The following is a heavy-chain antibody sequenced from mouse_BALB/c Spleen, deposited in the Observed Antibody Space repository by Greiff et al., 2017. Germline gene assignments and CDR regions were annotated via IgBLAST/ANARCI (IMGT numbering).Heavy chain of an antibody. J-gene: IGHJ1*01. CDR2: IYPGNSDT. Sequence: VQLQQSGTVLARPGASVKMSCKASGYTFTSYWMHWVKQRPGQGLEWIGAIYPGNSDTSYNQKFKGKAKLTAVTSTSTAYMELSSLTNEDSAIYYCTREGFYYGSSYWYVDVWGAGTTVTVSS. CDR1: GYTFTSYW. CDR3: TREGFYYGSSYWYVDV. V-gene: IGHV1-5*01. D-gene: IGHD1-1*01.